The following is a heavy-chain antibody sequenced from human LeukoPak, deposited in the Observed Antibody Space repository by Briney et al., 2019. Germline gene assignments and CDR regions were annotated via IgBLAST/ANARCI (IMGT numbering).Heavy chain of an antibody. V-gene: IGHV1-24*01. J-gene: IGHJ5*02. CDR1: GYTLTELS. Sequence: AASVKVSCKVSGYTLTELSMHWVRQAPGKGLEWMGGFDPEDGETIYAQKVQGRVTMTGDNSTDTAYMQLNSLRAEDTAVYYWATDRGFYDSSGYYFNWFVPWGQGTLVTVSS. D-gene: IGHD3-22*01. CDR3: ATDRGFYDSSGYYFNWFVP. CDR2: FDPEDGET.